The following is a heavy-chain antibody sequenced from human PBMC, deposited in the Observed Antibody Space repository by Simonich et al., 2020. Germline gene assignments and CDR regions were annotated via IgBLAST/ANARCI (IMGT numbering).Heavy chain of an antibody. CDR1: GYTFTGYY. V-gene: IGHV1-2*02. CDR3: ARGGLGHWYFDL. J-gene: IGHJ2*01. D-gene: IGHD6-25*01. CDR2: SNPNRGGT. Sequence: QVQLVQSGAEVKKPGASVKVSCKASGYTFTGYYMHWVRQAPGQGLGWMGWSNPNRGGTNYAQKCQGRVTMTRDTSISTAYMELSRLRSDDTAVYYCARGGLGHWYFDLWGRGTLVTVSS.